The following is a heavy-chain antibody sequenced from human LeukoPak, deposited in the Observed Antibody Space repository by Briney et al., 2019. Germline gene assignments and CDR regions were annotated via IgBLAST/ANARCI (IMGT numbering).Heavy chain of an antibody. V-gene: IGHV1-24*01. CDR1: GYTLTELS. CDR2: FDPEDGET. CDR3: ATERCSSTSCYTSY. Sequence: ASVKVSCKVSGYTLTELSMHWVRQAPGKGLEWMGGFDPEDGETIYAQKFQGRVTVTEDTSTDTAYMELSSLRSEDTAVYYCATERCSSTSCYTSYWGQGTLVTVSS. D-gene: IGHD2-2*02. J-gene: IGHJ4*02.